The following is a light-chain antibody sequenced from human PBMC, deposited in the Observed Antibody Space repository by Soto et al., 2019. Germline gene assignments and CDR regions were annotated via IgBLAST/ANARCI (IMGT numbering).Light chain of an antibody. Sequence: QSALTQPASVSGSPGQSITISCAGTSSDIGAYNYVSWYQQHPGKAPKLMIYDVSNRPSGISNRFSGSKSGNTAYLTISGLQVEDEADYYCISLTSSPSYVFGTGTKVNVL. CDR2: DVS. CDR3: ISLTSSPSYV. V-gene: IGLV2-14*03. CDR1: SSDIGAYNY. J-gene: IGLJ1*01.